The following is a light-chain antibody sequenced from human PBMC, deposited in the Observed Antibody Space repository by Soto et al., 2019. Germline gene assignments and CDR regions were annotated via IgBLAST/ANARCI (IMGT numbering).Light chain of an antibody. V-gene: IGLV2-8*01. CDR2: EVS. Sequence: QSALTQPPSASGSPGQSVTISCTGTSSDVGGYNYVSWYQQHPGKAPKLMIYEVSKRHSGVSNRFSGSKSGNTASLTISGLQAEDEADYYCSSYTSSTDYVFGTGTKLTVL. CDR1: SSDVGGYNY. J-gene: IGLJ1*01. CDR3: SSYTSSTDYV.